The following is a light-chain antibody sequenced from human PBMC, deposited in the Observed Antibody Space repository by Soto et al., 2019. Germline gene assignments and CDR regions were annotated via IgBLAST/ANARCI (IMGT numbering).Light chain of an antibody. CDR2: DAS. CDR1: QSISSW. V-gene: IGKV1-5*01. Sequence: DIPMTQSPSTLSASVGDRVTITCRASQSISSWLAWYQQKPGKAPKLLIYDASSLESGVPSRFSGSGSGTEFTLTISSLQQDDFATYHCQQYHAFPWTFGQGTKVDI. J-gene: IGKJ1*01. CDR3: QQYHAFPWT.